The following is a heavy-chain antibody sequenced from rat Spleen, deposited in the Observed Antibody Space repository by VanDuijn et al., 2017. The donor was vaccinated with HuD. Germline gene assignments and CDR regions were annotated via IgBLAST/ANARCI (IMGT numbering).Heavy chain of an antibody. CDR3: ATVNYGGPVGIDY. CDR2: ISPSGGST. J-gene: IGHJ2*01. CDR1: GFTFSNYY. V-gene: IGHV5-25*01. Sequence: EVQMVESGGGLVKPGRSLKLSCAASGFTFSNYYMAWVRQAPTKGLEWVASISPSGGSTYYPDSVKGRFTISRDNAKSTLYLQMDSLRSEDTATYYCATVNYGGPVGIDYWGQGVMVTVSS. D-gene: IGHD1-11*01.